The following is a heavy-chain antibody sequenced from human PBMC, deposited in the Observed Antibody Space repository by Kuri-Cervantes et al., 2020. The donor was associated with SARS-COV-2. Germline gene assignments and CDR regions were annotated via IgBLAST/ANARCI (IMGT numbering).Heavy chain of an antibody. CDR1: GFTFSSYA. D-gene: IGHD6-13*01. V-gene: IGHV3-23*01. Sequence: GGSLRLSCAASGFTFSSYAMSWVRQAPGKGLEWVSAISGSGGSTYYADSVKGRFTISRDNSKNTLYLQMNSLRAEDTAVYYCARALRYSSSWGDYWGQGTLVTVSS. CDR2: ISGSGGST. CDR3: ARALRYSSSWGDY. J-gene: IGHJ4*02.